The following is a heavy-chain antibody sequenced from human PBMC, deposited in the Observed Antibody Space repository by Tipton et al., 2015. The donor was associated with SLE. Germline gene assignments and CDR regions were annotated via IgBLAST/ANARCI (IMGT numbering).Heavy chain of an antibody. J-gene: IGHJ4*02. Sequence: TLSLTCTVSGGSISSGGYYWSWIRQHPGKGLEWIGSIYYSGSTYYNPSLKSRVTISVDTSKNQFSLKLSSVTAADTAVYYCASPSNWGRADPFDYWGQGTLVTVSS. D-gene: IGHD7-27*01. CDR3: ASPSNWGRADPFDY. V-gene: IGHV4-39*07. CDR2: IYYSGST. CDR1: GGSISSGGYY.